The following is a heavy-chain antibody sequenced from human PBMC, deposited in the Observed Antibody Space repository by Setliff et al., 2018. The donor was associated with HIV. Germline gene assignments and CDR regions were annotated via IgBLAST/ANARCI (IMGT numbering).Heavy chain of an antibody. J-gene: IGHJ6*02. D-gene: IGHD3-22*01. V-gene: IGHV4-61*09. Sequence: SETLSLTCTVSGGSISSGDDFWTWVRQPAGKGLEWIGHVYASGGTKYDPSLQSRVVISVDTSKNQFFLRLTSVTAADTAVYFCARDLGRYTRSGFYSDYHYGVGVWGQGTTVTVSS. CDR1: GGSISSGDDF. CDR2: VYASGGT. CDR3: ARDLGRYTRSGFYSDYHYGVGV.